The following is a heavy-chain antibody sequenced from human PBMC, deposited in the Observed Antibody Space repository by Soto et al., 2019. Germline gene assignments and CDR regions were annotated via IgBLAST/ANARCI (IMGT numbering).Heavy chain of an antibody. V-gene: IGHV1-69*13. Sequence: GASVKVSCKASGGTFSSYAISWVRQAPGQGLEWMGGIIPIFGTANYAQKFQGRVTITADESTSTAYMELSSLRSEDPAVYYCARAYRCIAAAGTRCHNWFDPWGQGTLVTVSS. D-gene: IGHD6-13*01. J-gene: IGHJ5*02. CDR3: ARAYRCIAAAGTRCHNWFDP. CDR1: GGTFSSYA. CDR2: IIPIFGTA.